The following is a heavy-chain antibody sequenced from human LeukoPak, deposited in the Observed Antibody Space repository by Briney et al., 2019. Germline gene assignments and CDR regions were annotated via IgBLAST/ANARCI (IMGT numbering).Heavy chain of an antibody. D-gene: IGHD5-18*01. Sequence: GGSLRFSCAASGLTFSSYWMFWVRKAPGKGLVWVTRIHSDGSSTAYADSVKGRCTISRDSAKNTLYLQMNTLRGEDTAVYYCAIRRGYTFGDDFWGQGTLVTVSS. V-gene: IGHV3-74*03. CDR2: IHSDGSST. J-gene: IGHJ4*02. CDR1: GLTFSSYW. CDR3: AIRRGYTFGDDF.